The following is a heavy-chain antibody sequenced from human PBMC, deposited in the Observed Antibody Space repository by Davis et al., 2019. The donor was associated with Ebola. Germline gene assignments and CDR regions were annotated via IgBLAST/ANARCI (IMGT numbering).Heavy chain of an antibody. CDR2: IKQDGSEK. Sequence: PGGSLRLSCAASGFTFSSYWMDWVRQAPGKGLEWVANIKQDGSEKYYVDSVKGRFTISRDNAKNSLYLQMNSLRAEDTAVYYCARHVRWELLPDYYYYCMDVWGQGTTVTVSS. CDR3: ARHVRWELLPDYYYYCMDV. J-gene: IGHJ6*02. D-gene: IGHD1-26*01. CDR1: GFTFSSYW. V-gene: IGHV3-7*01.